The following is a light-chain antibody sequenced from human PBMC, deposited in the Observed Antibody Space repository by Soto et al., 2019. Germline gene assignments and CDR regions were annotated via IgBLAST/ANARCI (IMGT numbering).Light chain of an antibody. CDR2: AAS. J-gene: IGKJ1*01. CDR1: QGISSY. CDR3: QQYYSYLT. V-gene: IGKV1-8*01. Sequence: AIRMTQSPSSLSASTGDRVTITCRASQGISSYLAWYQQKPGKAPKLLIYAASTLQSGVPSRFSGSGSGTDFTLTISCLQSEDIATYYCQQYYSYLTFGQGTKVDIK.